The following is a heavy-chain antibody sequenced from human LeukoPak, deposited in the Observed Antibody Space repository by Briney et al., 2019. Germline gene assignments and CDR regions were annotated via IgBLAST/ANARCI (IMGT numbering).Heavy chain of an antibody. V-gene: IGHV1-69*06. J-gene: IGHJ5*02. D-gene: IGHD2-2*01. CDR3: AREAIVVVPAAMEGASRFDP. Sequence: SVKVSCKASGGAFSSYAISWVRQAPGQGLEWMGGIIPIFGTANYAQKFQGRVTITADKSPSTAYMELSSLRSEDTAVYYCAREAIVVVPAAMEGASRFDPWGQGTLVTVSS. CDR1: GGAFSSYA. CDR2: IIPIFGTA.